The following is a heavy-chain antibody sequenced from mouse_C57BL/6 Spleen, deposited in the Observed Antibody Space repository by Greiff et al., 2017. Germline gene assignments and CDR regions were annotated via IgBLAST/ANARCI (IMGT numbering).Heavy chain of an antibody. V-gene: IGHV7-3*01. D-gene: IGHD3-2*02. J-gene: IGHJ2*01. CDR3: ARYIGAAQATGYFDY. CDR2: IRNKANGYTT. CDR1: GFTFTDYY. Sequence: EVQLVESGGGLVQPGGSLSLSCAASGFTFTDYYMSWVRQPPGKALEWVGFIRNKANGYTTEYSASVKGRFTISRDNSQSILYLQMNALRAEDSATYYCARYIGAAQATGYFDYWGQGTTLTVSS.